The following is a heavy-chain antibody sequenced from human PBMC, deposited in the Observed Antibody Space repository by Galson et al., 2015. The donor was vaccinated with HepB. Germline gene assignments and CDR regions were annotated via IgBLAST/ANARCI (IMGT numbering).Heavy chain of an antibody. Sequence: SVKVSCKASGYIFTTYGIHWVRQAPGQRLELMGWINTGDGHTLYSPKFQGRVTITRDTSTSTAYMELRSLRSDDTAVYYCARRWFGDTTFDYWGQGTLVTVSS. CDR1: GYIFTTYG. CDR3: ARRWFGDTTFDY. CDR2: INTGDGHT. J-gene: IGHJ4*02. D-gene: IGHD3-10*01. V-gene: IGHV1-3*04.